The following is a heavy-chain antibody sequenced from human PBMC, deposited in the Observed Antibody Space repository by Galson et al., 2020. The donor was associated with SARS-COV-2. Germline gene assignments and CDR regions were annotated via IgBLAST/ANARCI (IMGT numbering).Heavy chain of an antibody. D-gene: IGHD3-22*01. Sequence: GESLKISCAASGFTVSSNYMSWVRQAPGKGLEWVSVIYSGGSKYYADSVKGRFTISRDNSKNTLYLQMNSLRAEDTAVYYCASTNYYDSSSYISLWGQGTLVTVSS. CDR2: IYSGGSK. CDR1: GFTVSSNY. J-gene: IGHJ4*02. V-gene: IGHV3-53*01. CDR3: ASTNYYDSSSYISL.